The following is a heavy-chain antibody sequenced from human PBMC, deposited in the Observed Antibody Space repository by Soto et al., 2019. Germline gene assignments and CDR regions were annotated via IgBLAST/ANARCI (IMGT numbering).Heavy chain of an antibody. J-gene: IGHJ6*02. CDR3: ARDVWYSSPQGTYYYYGMDV. D-gene: IGHD6-13*01. Sequence: PSETLSLTCAVSGYSISTAFYWGWIRQPPGKGLEWIGNIYRDGGTSYNPSLKSRVTISVDTSKNQFSLKLSSVTAADTAVYYCARDVWYSSPQGTYYYYGMDVWGQGTTVTVSS. V-gene: IGHV4-38-2*02. CDR1: GYSISTAFY. CDR2: IYRDGGT.